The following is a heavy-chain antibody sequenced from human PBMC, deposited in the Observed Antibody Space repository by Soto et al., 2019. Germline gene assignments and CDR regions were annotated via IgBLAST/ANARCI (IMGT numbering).Heavy chain of an antibody. J-gene: IGHJ6*02. CDR2: ISSRSDYM. Sequence: PGGSLRLSCVASGFTFNTHAMNWVRQAPGKGLEWVSSISSRSDYMYYADSVRGRFTISRDDAMNSLYLQMNSLRVEDTAVYYCARDQVPALDYFYYGMDVWGQGTTVTVSS. V-gene: IGHV3-21*01. CDR3: ARDQVPALDYFYYGMDV. CDR1: GFTFNTHA. D-gene: IGHD2-2*01.